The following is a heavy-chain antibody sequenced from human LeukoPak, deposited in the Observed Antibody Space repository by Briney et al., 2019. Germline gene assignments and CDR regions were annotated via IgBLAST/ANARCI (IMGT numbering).Heavy chain of an antibody. V-gene: IGHV3-21*01. J-gene: IGHJ6*03. CDR3: ARERCYGSGTYYYYYMDV. CDR1: GFTFSSYS. D-gene: IGHD3-10*01. CDR2: ISSSSSYI. Sequence: GGSLRLSCAASGFTFSSYSMNWVRQAPGKGLEWVSSISSSSSYIYYADSVKGRFTISRDNAKNSLYLQMNSLRAEDTAVYYCARERCYGSGTYYYYYMDVWGKGTTVTVSS.